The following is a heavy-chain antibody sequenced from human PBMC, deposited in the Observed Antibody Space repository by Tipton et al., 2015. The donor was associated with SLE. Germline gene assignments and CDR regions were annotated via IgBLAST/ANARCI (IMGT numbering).Heavy chain of an antibody. Sequence: TLSLTCTVSGGSISSSSYYRGWIRQPPGKGLEWIGSIYYSGSTYYNPSLKSRGTISTDTSKNDSYLKLTSVTATDTAVYFWARGGFIRMGQWFDPWGQGTLVTVSS. J-gene: IGHJ5*02. CDR2: IYYSGST. V-gene: IGHV4-39*07. D-gene: IGHD2-8*01. CDR3: ARGGFIRMGQWFDP. CDR1: GGSISSSSYY.